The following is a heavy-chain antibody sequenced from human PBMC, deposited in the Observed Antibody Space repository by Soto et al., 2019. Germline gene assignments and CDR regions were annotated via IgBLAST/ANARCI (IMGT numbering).Heavy chain of an antibody. J-gene: IGHJ4*02. CDR3: ARDSPLAY. V-gene: IGHV1-46*01. CDR1: GYTFTSFY. CDR2: INPSGGGT. Sequence: ASVKVSCKASGYTFTSFYRHWVRQAPGQGLEWMGIINPSGGGTAYAQNFQGRVTMTRDTSTSTAYMELSSLRSEDAAVYYCARDSPLAYCGQGTLVTLSS.